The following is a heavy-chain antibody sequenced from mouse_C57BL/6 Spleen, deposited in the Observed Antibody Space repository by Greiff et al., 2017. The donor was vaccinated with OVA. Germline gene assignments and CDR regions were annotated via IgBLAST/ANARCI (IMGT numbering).Heavy chain of an antibody. CDR2: IYPGDGDT. Sequence: VQLQQSGAELVKPGASVKISCKASGYAFSSYWMNWVKQRPGKGLEWIGQIYPGDGDTNYNEKFKGKATLTAEKSSSTAYMQLSSLTSEDSAVCLCDRREDWDYAWDYWGQGTSVTVSS. J-gene: IGHJ4*01. CDR3: DRREDWDYAWDY. V-gene: IGHV1-80*01. CDR1: GYAFSSYW.